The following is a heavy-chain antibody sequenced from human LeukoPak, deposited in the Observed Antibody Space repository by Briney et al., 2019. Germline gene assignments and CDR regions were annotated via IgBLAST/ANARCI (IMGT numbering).Heavy chain of an antibody. CDR3: ARLDYDYVWGSYRQYYFDY. CDR1: GGSIGSSDSF. CDR2: INHSGST. D-gene: IGHD3-16*02. Sequence: SETLSLTCTVSGGSIGSSDSFWGWIRQPPGKGLEWIGEINHSGSTNYNPSLKSRVTISVDTSKNQFSLKLSSVTAADTAVYYCARLDYDYVWGSYRQYYFDYWGQGTLVTVSS. V-gene: IGHV4-39*07. J-gene: IGHJ4*02.